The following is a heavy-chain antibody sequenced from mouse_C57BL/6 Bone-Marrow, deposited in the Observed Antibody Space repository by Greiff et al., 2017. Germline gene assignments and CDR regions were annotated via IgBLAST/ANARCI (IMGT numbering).Heavy chain of an antibody. D-gene: IGHD4-1*01. CDR2: ISYSGSH. CDR3: ARAGLGPAWFAY. Sequence: LQVSGPGLVHPSQSLSLTCSVTGYFITSGYYWNWIRQFPGNKLEWIGYISYSGSHNYNPSRNNRFSITRDTSKNQFFLKLNSVTTEDTATYYCARAGLGPAWFAYWGQGTLVTVSA. CDR1: GYFITSGYY. J-gene: IGHJ3*01. V-gene: IGHV3-6*01.